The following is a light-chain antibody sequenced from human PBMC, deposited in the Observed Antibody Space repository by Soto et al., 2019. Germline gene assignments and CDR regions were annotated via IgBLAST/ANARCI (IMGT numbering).Light chain of an antibody. J-gene: IGKJ2*01. CDR2: GAS. Sequence: EIVLTQSPGTLSLSPGERATLSCRASQSVSSSYLAWYQQKPGQAPRLLIYGASSRATGIPDRFSGSGSGTDFTLTISRLEPEDFALYYCQQYGVPPFNFGQGTKLQIK. CDR1: QSVSSSY. CDR3: QQYGVPPFN. V-gene: IGKV3-20*01.